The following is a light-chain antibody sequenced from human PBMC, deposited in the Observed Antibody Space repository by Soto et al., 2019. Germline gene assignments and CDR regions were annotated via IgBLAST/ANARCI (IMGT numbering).Light chain of an antibody. V-gene: IGKV3-15*01. J-gene: IGKJ1*01. CDR1: QGVSSN. CDR3: QQYNNWPT. CDR2: GAS. Sequence: EIVITQSPATLSVSPGERATLSCRASQGVSSNLAWYQQKPGQAPRLLIYGASTRATGIPARFSGSGSGTEFTLTISSLQSEDFAVSYCQQYNNWPTFGQGTKVDIK.